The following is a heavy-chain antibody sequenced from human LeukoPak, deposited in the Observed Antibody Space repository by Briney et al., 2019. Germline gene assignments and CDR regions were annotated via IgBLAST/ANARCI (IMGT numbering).Heavy chain of an antibody. D-gene: IGHD6-6*01. CDR2: ISSSGSTI. J-gene: IGHJ4*02. Sequence: PGGSLRLSCAASGFTFSDYYMSWIRQAPGKGLEWVSYISSSGSTIYYADSVKGRFTISRDNAKNSLYLQMNSLRAEDTAVYYCARDELEYNRSWDYWGQGTLVTVSS. CDR3: ARDELEYNRSWDY. V-gene: IGHV3-11*04. CDR1: GFTFSDYY.